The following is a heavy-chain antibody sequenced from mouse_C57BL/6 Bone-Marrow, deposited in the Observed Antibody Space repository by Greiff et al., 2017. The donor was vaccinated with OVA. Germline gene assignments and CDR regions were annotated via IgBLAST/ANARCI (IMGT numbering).Heavy chain of an antibody. CDR1: GYTFTSYW. CDR3: ARSSGGSSYWYFDV. CDR2: IYPGSGST. D-gene: IGHD1-1*01. J-gene: IGHJ1*03. V-gene: IGHV1-55*01. Sequence: QVQLKQPGAELVKPGASVKMSCKASGYTFTSYWITWVKQRPGQGLEWIGDIYPGSGSTNYNEKFKSKATLTVDTSSSTAYMQLSSLTSEDSAVYYCARSSGGSSYWYFDVWGTGTTVTVSS.